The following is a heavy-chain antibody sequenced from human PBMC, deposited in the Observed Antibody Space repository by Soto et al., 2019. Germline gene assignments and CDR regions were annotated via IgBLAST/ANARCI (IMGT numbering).Heavy chain of an antibody. J-gene: IGHJ4*02. D-gene: IGHD1-1*01. CDR3: AKDRRDSWNDINY. CDR2: ISYDGSNI. CDR1: GFTFSSYG. Sequence: QVRLVESGGGVVQPGRSLRLSCAASGFTFSSYGMHWVRQAPGKGLEWVAVISYDGSNIYYGDSVKGRFTISRDISKNTLYLQMNSLRAEDTAVYYCAKDRRDSWNDINYWGQGTLVTVSS. V-gene: IGHV3-30*18.